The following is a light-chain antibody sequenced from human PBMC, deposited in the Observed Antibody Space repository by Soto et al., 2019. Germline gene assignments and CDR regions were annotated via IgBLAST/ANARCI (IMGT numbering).Light chain of an antibody. CDR2: GAS. J-gene: IGKJ1*01. V-gene: IGKV3-15*01. CDR1: QSVSSN. Sequence: ETVMTQSPATLSVSPGERATLSCRASQSVSSNLAWYQQKPGQAPRLLIYGASTRATGIPASFSGSGSGTEFTLTISSLQSEDFAVYYCQQYNNWPRTFGQGTKVDIK. CDR3: QQYNNWPRT.